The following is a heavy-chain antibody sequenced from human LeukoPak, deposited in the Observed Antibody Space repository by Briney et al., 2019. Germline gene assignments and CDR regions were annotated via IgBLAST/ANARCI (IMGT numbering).Heavy chain of an antibody. J-gene: IGHJ4*02. V-gene: IGHV3-33*06. CDR2: IWNDGSNK. D-gene: IGHD4-11*01. CDR3: AKDAQRGFDYSNSLEN. Sequence: GGSLRLSCAASRFTFSHYGMHWARQAPGKGLEWVAVIWNDGSNKYYADSVKGRFTVSRDNSQNRLYLQMNSLRPEDTAVYYCAKDAQRGFDYSNSLENWGQGTLVTVSS. CDR1: RFTFSHYG.